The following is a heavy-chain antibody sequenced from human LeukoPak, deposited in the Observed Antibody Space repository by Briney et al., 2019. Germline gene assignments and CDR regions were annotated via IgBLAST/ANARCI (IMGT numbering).Heavy chain of an antibody. Sequence: GSLRLSCAASGFTFNTYGMSWVRQAPGKGLEWIGEIYYSGTTKYNPSLKSRVTISVDKSNSQFSLKVTSVTAADTAVYYCVRDRGYCDGGTCHIFDSWGQGILVTVSS. J-gene: IGHJ4*02. CDR1: GFTFNTYGM. D-gene: IGHD2-15*01. CDR3: VRDRGYCDGGTCHIFDS. CDR2: IYYSGTT. V-gene: IGHV4-4*02.